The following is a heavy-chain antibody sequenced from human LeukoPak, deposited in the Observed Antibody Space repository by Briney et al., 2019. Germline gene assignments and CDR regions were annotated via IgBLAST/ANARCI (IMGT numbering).Heavy chain of an antibody. D-gene: IGHD3-10*01. Sequence: ASVKVSCKASGGTISSHAINWVRQAPRQGLEWMGGIIPIFDTANYAQKFQGRVTMTRDMSTSTVYMELSSLRSEDTAVYYCARDSRFEFRAAFDIWAKGQWSPSLQ. CDR1: GGTISSHA. V-gene: IGHV1-69*05. CDR2: IIPIFDTA. J-gene: IGHJ3*02. CDR3: ARDSRFEFRAAFDI.